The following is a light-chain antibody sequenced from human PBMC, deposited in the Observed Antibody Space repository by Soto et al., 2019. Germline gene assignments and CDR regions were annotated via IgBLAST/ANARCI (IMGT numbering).Light chain of an antibody. CDR3: ATWYDSLNGEV. J-gene: IGLJ1*01. CDR1: HSDVGSNT. CDR2: GNN. Sequence: QSVLAQPHSASGTPVQRVTISCSGSHSDVGSNTVHWYQHLPGTAPKLLIYGNNQRPSGVPDRFSGSTSGTSASLASSGLRSEDESDHDFATWYDSLNGEVFGIWTNGTV. V-gene: IGLV1-44*01.